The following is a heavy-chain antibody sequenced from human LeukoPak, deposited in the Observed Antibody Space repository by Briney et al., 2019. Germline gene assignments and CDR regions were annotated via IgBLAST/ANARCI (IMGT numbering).Heavy chain of an antibody. CDR2: INHSGST. J-gene: IGHJ4*01. CDR3: ARAPIGDY. CDR1: GGSFSGYY. V-gene: IGHV4-34*01. D-gene: IGHD3-10*01. Sequence: SETLSLTCAVYGGSFSGYYWSWIRQPPGKGLEWIGEINHSGSTNYNPSLKSRVTISVDTSKNQFSLKLSSVTAADTAVYYCARAPIGDYLCQVTLVTVYS.